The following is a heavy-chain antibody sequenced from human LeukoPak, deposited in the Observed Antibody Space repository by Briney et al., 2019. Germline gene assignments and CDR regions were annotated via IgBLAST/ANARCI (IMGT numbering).Heavy chain of an antibody. CDR1: ENTFTNYY. CDR2: INPNGDRT. V-gene: IGHV1-46*01. J-gene: IGHJ3*02. CDR3: ARDGIAVAGTLRGAFDI. D-gene: IGHD6-19*01. Sequence: ASVKVSCKASENTFTNYYMHWVRQAPGQGLEWLGIINPNGDRTNYAQTFQGRVTMTRDTSTSTVYMELSSLRSEDTAVYYCARDGIAVAGTLRGAFDIWGQGTMVTVSS.